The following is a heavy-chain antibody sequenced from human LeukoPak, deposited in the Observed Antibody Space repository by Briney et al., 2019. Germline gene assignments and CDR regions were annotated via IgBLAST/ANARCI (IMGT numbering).Heavy chain of an antibody. D-gene: IGHD3-9*01. CDR1: GFTFSNAW. CDR3: VRDILTGWAFDI. CDR2: IKKDGSEK. J-gene: IGHJ3*02. V-gene: IGHV3-7*01. Sequence: GGSLRLSCAASGFTFSNAWMSWVRQAPGKGLEWVANIKKDGSEKYYVDSVKGRFTISRDNVKNSLVLQMNSLRAEDTAVYYCVRDILTGWAFDIWGQGTMVTVSS.